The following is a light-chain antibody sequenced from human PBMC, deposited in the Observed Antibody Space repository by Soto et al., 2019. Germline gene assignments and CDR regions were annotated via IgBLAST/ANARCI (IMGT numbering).Light chain of an antibody. CDR1: SNDVGGYNY. CDR2: DVS. CDR3: CSYAGMNTYV. V-gene: IGLV2-11*01. Sequence: QSVLTQPRSVSGSPGQSVTISCTGTSNDVGGYNYVSWYQQHPGKAPKVMIYDVSKRPSGVPDRFSGSKSGDTASLTISGLQAEDEADYYCCSYAGMNTYVFGPGTKVTVL. J-gene: IGLJ1*01.